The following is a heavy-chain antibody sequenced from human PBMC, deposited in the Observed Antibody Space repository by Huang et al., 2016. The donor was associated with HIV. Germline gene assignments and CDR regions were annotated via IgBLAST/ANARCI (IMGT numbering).Heavy chain of an antibody. V-gene: IGHV3-48*01. J-gene: IGHJ4*02. D-gene: IGHD1-1*01. Sequence: EVQLVESGGTVVQPGGSLRLSCAASGFTFTDYSMNWVRQAPGNGLEWVSYISSSSSAVYYADSAKGRVTISRNNAKNTLFLQMNSLGVEDTAVYYCARGYMPPADYWGQGTLVSVSS. CDR3: ARGYMPPADY. CDR1: GFTFTDYS. CDR2: ISSSSSAV.